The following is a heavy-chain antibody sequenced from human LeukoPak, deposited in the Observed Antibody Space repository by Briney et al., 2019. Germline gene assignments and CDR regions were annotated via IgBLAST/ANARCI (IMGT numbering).Heavy chain of an antibody. CDR2: IYPGDSDT. V-gene: IGHV5-51*01. J-gene: IGHJ4*02. Sequence: GESLKISCKGSGYSFTGSWITWVRQMPGKGLEWMGIIYPGDSDTRYSPSFQGQVTISADKSISTAYLQWSSLKASGTAMYYCARVSSTSRGNYFDYWGQGTLLTVSS. CDR3: ARVSSTSRGNYFDY. D-gene: IGHD6-6*01. CDR1: GYSFTGSW.